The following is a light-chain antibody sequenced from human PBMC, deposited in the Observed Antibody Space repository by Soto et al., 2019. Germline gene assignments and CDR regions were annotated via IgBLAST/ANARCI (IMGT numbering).Light chain of an antibody. CDR1: QSISSW. J-gene: IGKJ1*01. CDR3: QQYNSYSWT. Sequence: IQMTQSPSTLSASVGERVTMTCRASQSISSWWAWYQQKPGKAPKLLIYDASSLESGVPSRFSGSGSGTEFTLTISSLQPDDFATYYCQQYNSYSWTFGQGTKVDIK. V-gene: IGKV1-5*01. CDR2: DAS.